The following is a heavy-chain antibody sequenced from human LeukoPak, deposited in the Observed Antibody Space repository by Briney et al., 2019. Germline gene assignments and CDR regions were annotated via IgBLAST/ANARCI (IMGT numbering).Heavy chain of an antibody. CDR3: ARRSGIAVAGAFDY. CDR1: GFTLSNYA. Sequence: GGSLRLFCAASGFTLSNYAMRWLRRAPGKGLEWVLGIRGSGDSTYYADSVKGRFTISRDNYKNTLSLQMNSLRAEDTDVYYCARRSGIAVAGAFDYWGQGTLVTVSS. D-gene: IGHD6-19*01. V-gene: IGHV3-23*01. CDR2: IRGSGDST. J-gene: IGHJ4*02.